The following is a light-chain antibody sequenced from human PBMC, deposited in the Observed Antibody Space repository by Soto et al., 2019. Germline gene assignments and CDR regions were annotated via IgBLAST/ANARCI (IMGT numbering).Light chain of an antibody. CDR1: QSVSTW. CDR3: QQYNRWWT. CDR2: AAS. Sequence: DIQMTQSPCTLSASVGDRVTIACRASQSVSTWLAWYQQKPWKAPKLLIYAASTLERGVPSRFSGSGAGTEFTLTIRSLQPDDFATYYCQQYNRWWTFGQGTKVEIK. J-gene: IGKJ1*01. V-gene: IGKV1-5*03.